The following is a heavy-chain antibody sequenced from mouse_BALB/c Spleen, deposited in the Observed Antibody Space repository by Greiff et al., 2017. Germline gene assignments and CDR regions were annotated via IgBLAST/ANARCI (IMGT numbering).Heavy chain of an antibody. CDR1: GYTFTDYN. J-gene: IGHJ4*01. CDR3: ARGITIYYYAMDY. V-gene: IGHV1-18*01. CDR2: INPNNGGT. D-gene: IGHD1-1*02. Sequence: EVKLQESGPELVKPGASVKIPCKASGYTFTDYNMDWVKQSHGKSLEWIGDINPNNGGTIYNQKFKGKATLTVDKSSSTAYMELRSLTSEDTAVYYCARGITIYYYAMDYWGQGTSGTVSS.